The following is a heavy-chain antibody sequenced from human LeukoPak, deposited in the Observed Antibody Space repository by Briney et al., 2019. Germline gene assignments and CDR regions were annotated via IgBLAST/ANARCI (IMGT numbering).Heavy chain of an antibody. Sequence: SSQTLSLTCALSGDIVSSNSAAWNWIRQSPSRGLEWLGRTYYRSKWYNDYAVSVKSRITINPDTSKNQFSLQLNSVTPEDTAVYYCARGVVVVPAAGFDPWGQGTLVTVSS. V-gene: IGHV6-1*01. D-gene: IGHD2-2*01. CDR1: GDIVSSNSAA. CDR2: TYYRSKWYN. J-gene: IGHJ5*02. CDR3: ARGVVVVPAAGFDP.